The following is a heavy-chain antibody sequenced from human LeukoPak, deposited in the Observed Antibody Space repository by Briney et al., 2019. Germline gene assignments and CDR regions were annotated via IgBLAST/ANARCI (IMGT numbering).Heavy chain of an antibody. V-gene: IGHV3-21*01. CDR3: ARDPHFGGYFDY. Sequence: PGGSLRLSCAGSGFTFSNYAMTWVRQAPGKGLEWVSSISSSSSYIYYADSVKGRFTISRDNAKNSLYLQMNSLRAEDTAVYYCARDPHFGGYFDYWGQGTLVTVSS. CDR2: ISSSSSYI. CDR1: GFTFSNYA. D-gene: IGHD3-10*01. J-gene: IGHJ4*02.